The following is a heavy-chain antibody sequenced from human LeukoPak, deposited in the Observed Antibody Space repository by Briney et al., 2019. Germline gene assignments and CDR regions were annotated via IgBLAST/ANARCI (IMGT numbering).Heavy chain of an antibody. CDR2: IYYSGGT. CDR1: GGSISSYY. J-gene: IGHJ4*02. D-gene: IGHD3-10*01. CDR3: ASSKGLYYYGSGSYYIFDY. V-gene: IGHV4-59*01. Sequence: SETLSLTCTVSGGSISSYYWSWIRQPPGKGLEWIGYIYYSGGTNYNPSLKSRVTISVDTSKNQFSLKLSSVTAADTAVYYCASSKGLYYYGSGSYYIFDYWGQGTLVTVSS.